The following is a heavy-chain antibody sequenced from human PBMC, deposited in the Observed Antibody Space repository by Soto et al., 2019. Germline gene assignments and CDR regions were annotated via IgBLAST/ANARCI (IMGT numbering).Heavy chain of an antibody. CDR1: GFNLSNHD. J-gene: IGHJ6*02. V-gene: IGHV3-21*02. CDR3: AREAALGGKTLYGMDV. D-gene: IGHD3-16*01. CDR2: LSSGGSYI. Sequence: EVQLVESGGGLVKPGGSLRLSCAASGFNLSNHDMNWGRQRPGKGLEWVSYLSSGGSYIFYADSLRGRFTISRASAKNLLYLHNNSLRGEDKAVYYCAREAALGGKTLYGMDVWGQGTTVTVSS.